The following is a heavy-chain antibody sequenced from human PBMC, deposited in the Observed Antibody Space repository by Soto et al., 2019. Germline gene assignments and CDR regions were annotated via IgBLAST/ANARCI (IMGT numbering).Heavy chain of an antibody. Sequence: EVQLVESGGGLVKPGGSLRLSCAASGFTFSSYSMNWVRQAPGKGLEWVSSISSSSSYIYYADSVKGRFTISRDNAKNSLYLQMNSLRAEDTAVYYCARDQQYVDTAMVSGYYYYYYGMDVWGQGTTVTVSS. J-gene: IGHJ6*02. CDR3: ARDQQYVDTAMVSGYYYYYYGMDV. V-gene: IGHV3-21*01. CDR1: GFTFSSYS. D-gene: IGHD5-18*01. CDR2: ISSSSSYI.